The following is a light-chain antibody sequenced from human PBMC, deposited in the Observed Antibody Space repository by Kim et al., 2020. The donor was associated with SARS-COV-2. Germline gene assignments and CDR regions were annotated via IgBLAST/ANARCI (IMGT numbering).Light chain of an antibody. CDR1: KSGDKY. V-gene: IGLV3-1*01. Sequence: VSPGQTASITCSGDKSGDKYVHWYQQNPGQSPVLVIYQDTKRPSGIPERISGSNSGNTATLTISGTQAMDEADYYCQAWDSSTVVFGGGTQLTVL. J-gene: IGLJ3*02. CDR3: QAWDSSTVV. CDR2: QDT.